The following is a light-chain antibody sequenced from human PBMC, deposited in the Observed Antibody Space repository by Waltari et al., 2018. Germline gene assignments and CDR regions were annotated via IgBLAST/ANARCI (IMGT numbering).Light chain of an antibody. CDR2: GAS. CDR3: QQYNKWPLT. V-gene: IGKV3-15*01. Sequence: EIVMTQSPATLSVSPGERATLSCRASQSVTRHLAWYQQKPGQAPRLLIYGASTRATGIPARFSGSGSGTEFTLTISSLQTEDFAVYHCQQYNKWPLTFGGGTKVEI. J-gene: IGKJ4*01. CDR1: QSVTRH.